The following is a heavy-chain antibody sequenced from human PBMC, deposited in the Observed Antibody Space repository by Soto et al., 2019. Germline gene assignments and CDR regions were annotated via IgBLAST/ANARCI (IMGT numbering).Heavy chain of an antibody. J-gene: IGHJ6*03. V-gene: IGHV1-8*01. CDR3: ARGNDYICGSYRRNYYYYMDV. CDR2: MNPNSGNT. CDR1: GYTFTSYD. D-gene: IGHD3-16*02. Sequence: QVQLVQSGAEVKKPGASVKVSCKASGYTFTSYDINWVRQATGQGLEWMGWMNPNSGNTGYAQKFQGRVTMTRNTSISTAYMELSSLRSEDTAVYYCARGNDYICGSYRRNYYYYMDVWGKGTTVTVSS.